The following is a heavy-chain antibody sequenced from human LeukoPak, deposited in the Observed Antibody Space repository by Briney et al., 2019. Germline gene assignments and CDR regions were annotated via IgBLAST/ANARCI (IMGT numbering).Heavy chain of an antibody. CDR2: IYYSGST. D-gene: IGHD6-19*01. Sequence: PSETLSLTCTVSGGSISSYYWSWIRQPPGKGLEWIGYIYYSGSTNYNPSLKSRVTISVDTSKNQFSLKLSSVTAADTAVYYCAREAPSGWFPMPDYWGQGTLVTVSS. V-gene: IGHV4-59*01. J-gene: IGHJ4*02. CDR3: AREAPSGWFPMPDY. CDR1: GGSISSYY.